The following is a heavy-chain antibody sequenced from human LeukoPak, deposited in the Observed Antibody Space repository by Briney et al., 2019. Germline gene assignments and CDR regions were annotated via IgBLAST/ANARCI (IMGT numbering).Heavy chain of an antibody. V-gene: IGHV4-61*01. CDR2: IYYSGST. Sequence: PSQTLSLTCTVSGGSISSGSYYWSWIRQPPGKGLEWIGYIYYSGSTNYNPSLKSRVTISVDTSKNQFSLKLSSVTAADTAVYYCARRYSSSWYEGSYWFDPWGQGTLVTVSS. CDR3: ARRYSSSWYEGSYWFDP. D-gene: IGHD6-13*01. J-gene: IGHJ5*02. CDR1: GGSISSGSYY.